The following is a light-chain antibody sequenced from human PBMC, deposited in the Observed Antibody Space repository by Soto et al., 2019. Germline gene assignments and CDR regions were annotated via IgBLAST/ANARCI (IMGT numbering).Light chain of an antibody. J-gene: IGLJ2*01. CDR2: EVS. V-gene: IGLV2-18*01. CDR1: SSDVGSYNR. Sequence: VLTQPPSVSGSPGQSVTISCTGTSSDVGSYNRVSWYQQPPGTAPKLMIYEVSNRPSGVPDRFSGSKSGNTASLTISGLQAEDEADYYCSLYTSSSTSVFGGGTKLTVL. CDR3: SLYTSSSTSV.